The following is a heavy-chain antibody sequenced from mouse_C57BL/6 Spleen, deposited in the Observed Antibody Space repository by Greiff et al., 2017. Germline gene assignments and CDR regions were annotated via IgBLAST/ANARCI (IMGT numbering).Heavy chain of an antibody. CDR3: ARGGYEYAMDY. Sequence: QVQLQQSGPELVKPGASVKISCKASGYAFSSSWMNWVKQRPGKGLEWIGRIYPGDGDTNYNGKFKGKATLTADKSSSTAYMQLSSLTSEDSAVYFCARGGYEYAMDYWGQGTSVTVSS. CDR2: IYPGDGDT. V-gene: IGHV1-82*01. CDR1: GYAFSSSW. J-gene: IGHJ4*01. D-gene: IGHD2-10*02.